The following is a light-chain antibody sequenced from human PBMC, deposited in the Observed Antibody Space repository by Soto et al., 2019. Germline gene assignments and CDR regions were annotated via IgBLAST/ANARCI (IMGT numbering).Light chain of an antibody. CDR2: EGS. V-gene: IGLV2-14*01. Sequence: QSVLTQPASVSGSPGQSITISCTGTSSDIGGYIYVSWYQQHPGKAPKLMIYEGSKRPSGVSNRFSGSKSGNTASLTISGLQAEDEADYYCTSYTTSSTYVFGTGTKVTVL. CDR3: TSYTTSSTYV. CDR1: SSDIGGYIY. J-gene: IGLJ1*01.